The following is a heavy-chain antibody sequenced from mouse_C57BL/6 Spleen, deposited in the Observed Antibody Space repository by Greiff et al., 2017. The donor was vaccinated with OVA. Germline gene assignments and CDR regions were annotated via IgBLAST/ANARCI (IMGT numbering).Heavy chain of an antibody. CDR3: ARRCYSKGYFDY. D-gene: IGHD2-5*01. Sequence: QVQLQQPGAELVKPGASVKLSCKASGYTFTSYWMQWVKQRPGQGLEWIGEIDPSDSYTNYNQKFKGKATLTVDTSSSTAYMQLSSLTSEDSAVYYGARRCYSKGYFDYWGQGTTLTVSS. V-gene: IGHV1-50*01. CDR1: GYTFTSYW. CDR2: IDPSDSYT. J-gene: IGHJ2*01.